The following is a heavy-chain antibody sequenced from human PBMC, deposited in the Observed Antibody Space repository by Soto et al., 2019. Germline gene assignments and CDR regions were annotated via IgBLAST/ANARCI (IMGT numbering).Heavy chain of an antibody. CDR2: IYYSGST. V-gene: IGHV4-59*01. J-gene: IGHJ2*01. Sequence: QVQLQESGPGLVKPSATLSLTCTVSGGSISSYYWSWIRQPPGKGLEWIGYIYYSGSTNFNPDLKSRVTVSVATSKNQFSLKLSSVTAADTAVYYCARGAVAGTGYCDLWGRGTLVTVSS. CDR1: GGSISSYY. D-gene: IGHD6-19*01. CDR3: ARGAVAGTGYCDL.